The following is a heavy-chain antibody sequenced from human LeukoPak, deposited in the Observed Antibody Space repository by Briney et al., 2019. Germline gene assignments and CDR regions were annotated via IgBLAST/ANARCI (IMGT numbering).Heavy chain of an antibody. Sequence: GGSLRLSCAASGFTFSSYSRNWVRQAPGKGLEGGSYLISIIRPIYYAHSVHRPFTISRHNPKTSLYLQMNSLRAEDTAVYYCAREDHTPMTAIDYWGQGTLVTVSS. J-gene: IGHJ4*02. V-gene: IGHV3-48*01. CDR3: AREDHTPMTAIDY. CDR2: LISIIRPI. CDR1: GFTFSSYS. D-gene: IGHD5-18*01.